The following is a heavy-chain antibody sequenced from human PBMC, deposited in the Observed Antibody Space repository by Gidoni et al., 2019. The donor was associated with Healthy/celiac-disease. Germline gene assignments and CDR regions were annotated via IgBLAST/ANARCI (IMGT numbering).Heavy chain of an antibody. V-gene: IGHV1-69*01. CDR1: GGTFSSYA. CDR3: AMARHSSSWYYFDY. CDR2: IIPIFGTA. J-gene: IGHJ4*02. D-gene: IGHD6-13*01. Sequence: QVQLEQSGAEVKKPGSSVKVSCKATGGTFSSYAISWVRQAPGQGLEWMGGIIPIFGTAHYAQKFQGRVTIPVDDSTSPAYMELSSLRSEDTAVYYCAMARHSSSWYYFDYWGQGTLVTVSS.